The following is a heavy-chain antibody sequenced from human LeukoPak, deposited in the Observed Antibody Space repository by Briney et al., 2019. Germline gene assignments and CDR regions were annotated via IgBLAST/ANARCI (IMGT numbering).Heavy chain of an antibody. CDR1: GFTFNTYA. CDR2: ISGSGDST. J-gene: IGHJ4*02. CDR3: AKRYFGNYYFDS. V-gene: IGHV3-23*01. D-gene: IGHD3-9*01. Sequence: PGGSLRLSCAASGFTFNTYAMSWVRQAPGKGLGWVSAISGSGDSTYYADSVKGRFTISRDNSKNTLYLQMNSLSAEDTAVYYCAKRYFGNYYFDSWGQGTLVTVSS.